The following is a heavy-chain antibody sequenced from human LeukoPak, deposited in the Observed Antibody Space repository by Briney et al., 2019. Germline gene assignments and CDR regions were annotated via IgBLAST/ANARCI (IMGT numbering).Heavy chain of an antibody. CDR3: ATSPWIQRIPGNYYYMDV. D-gene: IGHD5-18*01. CDR2: IIPIFGTA. CDR1: GYTLTSYG. V-gene: IGHV1-69*05. J-gene: IGHJ6*03. Sequence: SVKVSCKASGYTLTSYGISWVRQAPGQGLEWMGGIIPIFGTANYAQKFQGRVTITTDESTSTAYMELSSLRSEDTAVYYCATSPWIQRIPGNYYYMDVWGKGTTVTVSS.